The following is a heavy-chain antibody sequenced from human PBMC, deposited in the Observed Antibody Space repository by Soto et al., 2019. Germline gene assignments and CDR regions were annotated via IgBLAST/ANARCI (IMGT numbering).Heavy chain of an antibody. CDR2: INHSGST. D-gene: IGHD6-19*01. J-gene: IGHJ5*02. V-gene: IGHV4-34*01. CDR3: ARGQVAGTDWFDP. Sequence: SETLSLTCAVYGGSFSGYYWSWIRQPPGKGLEWIGEINHSGSTNYNPSLKSRVTISVDTSKNQFSLKLSSVTAADTAVYYCARGQVAGTDWFDPWGQGTLVTVSS. CDR1: GGSFSGYY.